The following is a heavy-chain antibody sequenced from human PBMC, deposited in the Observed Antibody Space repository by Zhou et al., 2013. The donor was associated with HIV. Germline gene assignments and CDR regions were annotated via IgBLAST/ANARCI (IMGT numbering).Heavy chain of an antibody. V-gene: IGHV1-18*01. CDR3: ARALSATWIGGGFFYMDVV. CDR1: GYTLTGFG. J-gene: IGHJ6*03. CDR2: ISSYRGHT. D-gene: IGHD6-25*01. Sequence: QVQLVQSGAEVKRPGASVKVSCKASGYTLTGFGVSWVRQAPGQGLEWMGWISSYRGHTNYAQKLQGRVSVTTDTSTNTAYMELRSLRSDDTAVYYCARALSATWIGGGFFYMDVVGGKGTTVTVS.